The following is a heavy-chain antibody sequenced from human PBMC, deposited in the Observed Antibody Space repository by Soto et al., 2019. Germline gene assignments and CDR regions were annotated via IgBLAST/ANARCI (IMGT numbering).Heavy chain of an antibody. CDR2: INHSGST. J-gene: IGHJ6*02. CDR1: GGSFSGYY. D-gene: IGHD2-2*01. CDR3: ARGQIVVVPAATSYSYYYYGMDV. Sequence: NPSETLSLTCAVYGGSFSGYYWSWIRQPPGKGLEWIGEINHSGSTNYNPSLKSRVTISVDTSKNQFSLKLSSVTAADTAVYYCARGQIVVVPAATSYSYYYYGMDVWGQGTTVTVSS. V-gene: IGHV4-34*01.